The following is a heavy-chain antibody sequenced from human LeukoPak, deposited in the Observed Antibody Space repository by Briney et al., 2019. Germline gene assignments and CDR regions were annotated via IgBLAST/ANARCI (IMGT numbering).Heavy chain of an antibody. Sequence: ASVKVSCKASGGTFSSYAISWVRQAPGQGLEWMGEIIPIFGTANYAQKFQGRVTITADESTSTAYMELSSLRSEDTAVYYCARENPYYDSSGFSEVGYYFDYWGQGTLVTVSS. D-gene: IGHD3-22*01. J-gene: IGHJ4*02. V-gene: IGHV1-69*13. CDR1: GGTFSSYA. CDR2: IIPIFGTA. CDR3: ARENPYYDSSGFSEVGYYFDY.